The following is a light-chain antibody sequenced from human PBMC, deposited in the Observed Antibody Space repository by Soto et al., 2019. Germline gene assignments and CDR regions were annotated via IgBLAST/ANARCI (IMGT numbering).Light chain of an antibody. CDR3: CSYEGRSTWDVV. J-gene: IGLJ2*01. Sequence: QSVLTQPASVSGSPAQSITISCTGSSSDVGGSGLVSWYQFHPGKAPKLLIFEGFKRPSGVSNRFSGSKYGSTASLTISGLQTEEEADYYCCSYEGRSTWDVVFGGGTKLTVL. CDR2: EGF. V-gene: IGLV2-23*01. CDR1: SSDVGGSGL.